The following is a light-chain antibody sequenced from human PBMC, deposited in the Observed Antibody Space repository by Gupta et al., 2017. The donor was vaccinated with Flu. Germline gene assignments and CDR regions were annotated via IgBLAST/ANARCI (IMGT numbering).Light chain of an antibody. CDR2: ATS. Sequence: GTLSLSPGESATLSCRASQPFKSTYFAWYRQTPGQAPRLLIYATSSRATGVPDRFSGSGSGTDFTLTISRLEPEDFAVYYCQQYHIIPWTFGQGTKVEI. J-gene: IGKJ1*01. V-gene: IGKV3-20*01. CDR3: QQYHIIPWT. CDR1: QPFKSTY.